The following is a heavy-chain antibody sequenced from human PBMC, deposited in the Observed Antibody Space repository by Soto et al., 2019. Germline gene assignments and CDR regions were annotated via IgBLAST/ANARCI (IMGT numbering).Heavy chain of an antibody. J-gene: IGHJ4*02. V-gene: IGHV3-23*01. Sequence: GGSLRLSCAASGFTFSSYAMSWVRQAPGKGLEWVSAISGSGGSTYYADSVKGRFTISRDNSKNTLYLQMNSLRTEDTAVYYCTTVAHSSSSFPLDYWGQGTLVTVSS. D-gene: IGHD6-6*01. CDR1: GFTFSSYA. CDR3: TTVAHSSSSFPLDY. CDR2: ISGSGGST.